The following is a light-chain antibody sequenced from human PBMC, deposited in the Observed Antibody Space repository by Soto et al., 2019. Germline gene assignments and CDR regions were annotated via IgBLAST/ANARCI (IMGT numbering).Light chain of an antibody. CDR3: QQRSDWPST. CDR2: GAS. Sequence: EIVLTQSPVTLSLSPGERATLSCRASQSVGSYFAWYQQKPGQAPRLLIYGASSRATGIPARFSGSGSGTDFTLTISSLEPEDFAVYYCQQRSDWPSTFGGGTRVEIK. CDR1: QSVGSY. J-gene: IGKJ4*01. V-gene: IGKV3-11*01.